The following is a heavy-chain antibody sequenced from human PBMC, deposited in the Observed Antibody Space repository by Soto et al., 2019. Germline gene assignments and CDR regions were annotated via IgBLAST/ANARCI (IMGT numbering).Heavy chain of an antibody. CDR1: GGSISSGDYY. J-gene: IGHJ4*02. CDR2: VYSSGTT. V-gene: IGHV4-30-4*01. D-gene: IGHD4-17*01. CDR3: ARAVYGDLDY. Sequence: KTSETLSLTCSVPGGSISSGDYYWTWIRQPPGKGLEFIGYVYSSGTTYYGPTLASRLSMSPDTSKNQFSLTLRSVTAAATAVYFCARAVYGDLDYWGQGSQGTVST.